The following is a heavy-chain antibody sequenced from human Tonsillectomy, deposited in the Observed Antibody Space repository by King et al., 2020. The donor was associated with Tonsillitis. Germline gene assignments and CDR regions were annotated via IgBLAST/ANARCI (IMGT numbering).Heavy chain of an antibody. J-gene: IGHJ4*02. V-gene: IGHV2-26*01. D-gene: IGHD4-11*01. Sequence: VTLQESGPVLVKPTETLTLTCTVSGFSLSNTKLGVSWIRQPPGKALEWLAHIVSNDEKSYNTSLKSRLTISMDTSKSQVVLSMTHMDPVDTATYFCAQIIGDYSTVFEYWGQGSLVTVSS. CDR1: GFSLSNTKLG. CDR2: IVSNDEK. CDR3: AQIIGDYSTVFEY.